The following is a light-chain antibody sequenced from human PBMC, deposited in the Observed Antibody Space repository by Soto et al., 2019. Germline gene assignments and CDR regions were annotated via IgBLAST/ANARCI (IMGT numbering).Light chain of an antibody. CDR3: SSYTSVATYV. Sequence: QSALTQPASVSGSPGQSITISCTGSDNDVGGYYYVSWYQQYTDRAPKLIIYDVNNRPSGVSDRFSGSKSGNTASLTISGLRPEDEADYYCSSYTSVATYVFGTGTKLTVL. V-gene: IGLV2-14*03. J-gene: IGLJ1*01. CDR2: DVN. CDR1: DNDVGGYYY.